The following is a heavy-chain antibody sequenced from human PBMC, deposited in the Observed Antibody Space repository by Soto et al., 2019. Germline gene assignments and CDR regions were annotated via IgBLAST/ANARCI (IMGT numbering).Heavy chain of an antibody. J-gene: IGHJ5*01. V-gene: IGHV5-51*01. Sequence: GESLKISCTGVGYSFTSYWIAWVRQMPGKGLEWMGIIYPGDSDTRYSPSFQGQVTISADKSITTVYLQWSSLKASDTAMYYCARGYCSPTFWDRWFGSWGRVPLVAVCS. CDR1: GYSFTSYW. D-gene: IGHD2-15*01. CDR3: ARGYCSPTFWDRWFGS. CDR2: IYPGDSDT.